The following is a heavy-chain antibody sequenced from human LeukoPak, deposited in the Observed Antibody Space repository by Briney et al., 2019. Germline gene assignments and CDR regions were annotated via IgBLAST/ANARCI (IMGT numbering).Heavy chain of an antibody. CDR2: ISSSSSYI. CDR3: ARDGYCSSTSCYKGITFYYYYMDV. CDR1: GFTFSSYE. Sequence: GGSLRLSCAASGFTFSSYEMNWVRQAPGKGLEWVSSISSSSSYIYYADSVKGRFTISRDNAKNSLYLQMNSLRAEDTAVYYCARDGYCSSTSCYKGITFYYYYMDVWGKGTTVTVSS. J-gene: IGHJ6*03. D-gene: IGHD2-2*02. V-gene: IGHV3-21*01.